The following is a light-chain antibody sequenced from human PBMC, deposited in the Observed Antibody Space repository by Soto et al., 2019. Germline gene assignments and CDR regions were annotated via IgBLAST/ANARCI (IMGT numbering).Light chain of an antibody. CDR2: EVS. CDR3: SSYTSSSTPCV. Sequence: QSALTQPASVSGSPGQSITISCTGTSSDVGGYNYVSWYQQHPGKAPKLMIYEVSNRPSGVSNRFSGSKSGNTASLTISGLQAEDEADYYCSSYTSSSTPCVFGTGTKGPS. J-gene: IGLJ1*01. CDR1: SSDVGGYNY. V-gene: IGLV2-14*01.